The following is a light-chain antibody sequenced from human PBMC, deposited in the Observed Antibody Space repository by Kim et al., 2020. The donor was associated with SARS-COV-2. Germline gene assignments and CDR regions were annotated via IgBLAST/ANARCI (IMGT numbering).Light chain of an antibody. CDR1: SIGSKS. V-gene: IGLV3-21*04. Sequence: VSVAPGKTARITCEGNSIGSKSVHWYQQKPGQAPVLVIYYDSDRPSGIPERFSGSSSGNTATLTISRVEAGDEADYYCQVCDSGVVFGGGTQLTVL. CDR2: YDS. CDR3: QVCDSGVV. J-gene: IGLJ2*01.